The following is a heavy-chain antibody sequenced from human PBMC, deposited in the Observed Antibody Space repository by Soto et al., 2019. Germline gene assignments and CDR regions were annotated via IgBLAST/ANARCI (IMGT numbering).Heavy chain of an antibody. V-gene: IGHV1-69*13. J-gene: IGHJ6*02. CDR2: IIPIFGTA. CDR3: ARAARYCSGGSCYSSLYYYYYYGMDV. D-gene: IGHD2-15*01. CDR1: GGTFSSYA. Sequence: SVKVSCKASGGTFSSYAISWVRQAPGQGLEWMGGIIPIFGTANYAQKFQGRVTITADESTSTAYMELSSLRSEDTAVYYCARAARYCSGGSCYSSLYYYYYYGMDVWGQGTTVTVSS.